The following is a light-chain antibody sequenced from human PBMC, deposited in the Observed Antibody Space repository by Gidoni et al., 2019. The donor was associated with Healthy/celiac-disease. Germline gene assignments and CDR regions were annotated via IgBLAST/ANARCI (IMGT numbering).Light chain of an antibody. Sequence: EIELTQCPGTLSLSPGERATLSCRASQSVSSSYLAWYQQKPGQAPRLLIYGASSRATGIPDRFIGSGSGTDFTLTISRLEPEDFAVYYCQQYGSSPSFTFGQGTQVEIK. CDR2: GAS. CDR1: QSVSSSY. CDR3: QQYGSSPSFT. V-gene: IGKV3-20*01. J-gene: IGKJ5*01.